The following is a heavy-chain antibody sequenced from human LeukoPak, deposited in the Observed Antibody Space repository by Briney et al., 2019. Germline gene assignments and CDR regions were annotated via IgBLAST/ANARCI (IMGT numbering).Heavy chain of an antibody. CDR1: GYTFTSYG. Sequence: GASVKVSCKASGYTFTSYGISWVRQAPGQGLEWMGWISAYNGNTNYAQKLQGRVTMTTDTSTSTAYMELRSLRSDDTAVYYCARDGPYYYDSSGYHEVDYWGQGTLVTVSS. CDR3: ARDGPYYYDSSGYHEVDY. J-gene: IGHJ4*02. D-gene: IGHD3-22*01. CDR2: ISAYNGNT. V-gene: IGHV1-18*01.